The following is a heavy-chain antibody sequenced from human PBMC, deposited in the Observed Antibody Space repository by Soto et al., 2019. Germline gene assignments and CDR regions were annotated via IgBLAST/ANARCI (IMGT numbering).Heavy chain of an antibody. Sequence: SETLSLTCTVSGGSISSGGYYWSWIRQHPGKGLEWIGYIYYSGSTYYNPSLKSRVTISVDTSKNQFSLKLSSVTAADTAVYYCARGLYGSGSYYDMGVYYFDYWGQGTLVTVSS. J-gene: IGHJ4*02. CDR1: GGSISSGGYY. V-gene: IGHV4-31*03. CDR2: IYYSGST. CDR3: ARGLYGSGSYYDMGVYYFDY. D-gene: IGHD3-10*01.